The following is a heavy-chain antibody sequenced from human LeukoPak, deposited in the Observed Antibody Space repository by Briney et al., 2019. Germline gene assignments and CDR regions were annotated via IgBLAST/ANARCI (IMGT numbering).Heavy chain of an antibody. V-gene: IGHV5-51*01. J-gene: IGHJ3*02. CDR3: ARLYDAVVLLI. D-gene: IGHD3-22*01. CDR1: GYIFTSPW. CDR2: VHPADSDT. Sequence: GESLKISCKGSGYIFTSPWIGWVRQMPGKGLEWMGSVHPADSDTRYSPSFQGRVTFSADKSINTAYVQWSSLEASGTAMYYCARLYDAVVLLICGQGTMVTVSS.